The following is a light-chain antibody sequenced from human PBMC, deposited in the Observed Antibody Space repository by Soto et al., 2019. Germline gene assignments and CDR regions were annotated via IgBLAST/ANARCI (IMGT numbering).Light chain of an antibody. Sequence: DIQMTQSPSTLSSSIGDRVTITCRASQTISSWLAWYQQKPGKAPKLLIYEAFNLESGVPSRFSGSGSGTEFTLTIFGLQPDDFANYYCQQYHSYPWTFGQGTKVAIK. J-gene: IGKJ1*01. CDR3: QQYHSYPWT. CDR2: EAF. CDR1: QTISSW. V-gene: IGKV1-5*03.